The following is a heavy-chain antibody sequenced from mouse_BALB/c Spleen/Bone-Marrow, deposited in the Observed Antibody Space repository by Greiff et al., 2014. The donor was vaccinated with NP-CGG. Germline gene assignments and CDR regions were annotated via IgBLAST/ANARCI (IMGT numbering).Heavy chain of an antibody. J-gene: IGHJ2*01. CDR3: ARDFITTVVATDY. D-gene: IGHD1-1*01. Sequence: VKLQESGAELVKPGASVKLSCKASGYTFTSYWMHWVKQRPGQGLEWIGEIDPSDSYTNYNQKFKGKATLTVDKSSSTAYMQLSSLTSEDSAVYYCARDFITTVVATDYWGQGTTLTVSS. CDR2: IDPSDSYT. CDR1: GYTFTSYW. V-gene: IGHV1-69*02.